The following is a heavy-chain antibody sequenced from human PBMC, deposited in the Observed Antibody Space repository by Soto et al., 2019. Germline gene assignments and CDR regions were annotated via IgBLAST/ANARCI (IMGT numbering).Heavy chain of an antibody. CDR3: VRDGVGATTYFGYFDY. CDR2: TRHDGSNT. J-gene: IGHJ4*02. V-gene: IGHV3-33*01. Sequence: QVQLVESGGGVVQPGRSLRLSCAESGFNFGGYGMHWVRQAPGKGLEWVAITRHDGSNTYYADSVRGRFTISRDNSKNTLYLQMNSLTVEDTAVYYCVRDGVGATTYFGYFDYWGQGTLITVSS. CDR1: GFNFGGYG. D-gene: IGHD1-26*01.